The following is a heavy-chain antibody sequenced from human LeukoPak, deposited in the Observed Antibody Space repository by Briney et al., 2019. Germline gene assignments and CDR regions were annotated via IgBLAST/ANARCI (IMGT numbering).Heavy chain of an antibody. CDR3: ARGANTHFDY. CDR1: GFTFSNYD. J-gene: IGHJ4*02. V-gene: IGHV3-13*04. Sequence: GSLRLSCAASGFTFSNYDMHWVRQATGKGLEWVSAIGTAGDTYYPGSVRGRFTMSRENSKNSLYLQMNSLTAGDTAVYYCARGANTHFDYWGQGILVTVSS. D-gene: IGHD1-26*01. CDR2: IGTAGDT.